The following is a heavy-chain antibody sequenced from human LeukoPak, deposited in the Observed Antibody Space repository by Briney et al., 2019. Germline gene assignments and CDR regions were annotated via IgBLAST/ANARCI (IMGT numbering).Heavy chain of an antibody. V-gene: IGHV1-2*02. D-gene: IGHD3-10*01. Sequence: ASVKVSCKASGYTFSDYYIHWVRQAPGQGLEWMGWINPNSGGTNYEQKFQGRVTMTRDTSITTAYMELSRPRSDDTAVYYCARDHRASGTLDFDYWGQGTLVTVSS. CDR3: ARDHRASGTLDFDY. J-gene: IGHJ4*02. CDR1: GYTFSDYY. CDR2: INPNSGGT.